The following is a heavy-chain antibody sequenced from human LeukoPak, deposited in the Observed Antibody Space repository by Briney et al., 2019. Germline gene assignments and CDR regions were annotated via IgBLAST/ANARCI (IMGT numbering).Heavy chain of an antibody. J-gene: IGHJ3*01. Sequence: PSVTQSLTCAVSGHSINISKHLGWIRQWPGEGLEWSGRLYLSCSTLYRTTLMCRIIISVDTSKNRLSLKLHSVTAADTAVYYCARDAVSYCDGTGCYNRRSVFDVWGQEKMVTVSS. CDR3: ARDAVSYCDGTGCYNRRSVFDV. V-gene: IGHV4-38-2*01. CDR1: GHSINISKH. D-gene: IGHD2-2*02. CDR2: LYLSCST.